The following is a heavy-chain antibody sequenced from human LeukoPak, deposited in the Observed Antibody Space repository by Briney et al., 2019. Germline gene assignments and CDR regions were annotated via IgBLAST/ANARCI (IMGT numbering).Heavy chain of an antibody. CDR3: ARDYMVRGVIDY. D-gene: IGHD3-10*01. CDR2: IYYSGST. CDR1: GGSISITTYY. J-gene: IGHJ4*02. Sequence: SETLSLTCTVSGGSISITTYYWGWIRQPPGEGLEWIGNIYYSGSTYYNPSLKSRVTISVDTSKNQFSLKLSSVTAADTAVYYCARDYMVRGVIDYWGQGTLVTVSS. V-gene: IGHV4-39*07.